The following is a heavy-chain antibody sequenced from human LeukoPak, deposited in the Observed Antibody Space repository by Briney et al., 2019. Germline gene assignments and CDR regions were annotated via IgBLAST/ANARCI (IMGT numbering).Heavy chain of an antibody. Sequence: SKTLSLTCTVSGGSISSSSYYWGWIRQPPGKGLEWIGSIYYSGSTYYNPSLKSRVTISVDTSRNQFSLKLSSVTAADTAAYYCASNYGDYVENAFDIWGQGTMVTVSS. CDR3: ASNYGDYVENAFDI. V-gene: IGHV4-39*01. CDR2: IYYSGST. D-gene: IGHD4-17*01. CDR1: GGSISSSSYY. J-gene: IGHJ3*02.